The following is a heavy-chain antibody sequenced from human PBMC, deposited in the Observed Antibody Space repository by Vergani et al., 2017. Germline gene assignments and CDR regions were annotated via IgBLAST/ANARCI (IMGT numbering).Heavy chain of an antibody. V-gene: IGHV1-69*12. Sequence: QVQLVQSGAEVKKPGSSVKVSCKASGGTFSSYAISWVRQAPGQGLEWMGGIIPIFGTANYAQKFQGRVTITADESTSTAYMELSSLRSEDTAVYYGARALVNYDSSGYDYYFDYWGQGTLVTVSS. CDR3: ARALVNYDSSGYDYYFDY. J-gene: IGHJ4*02. D-gene: IGHD3-22*01. CDR2: IIPIFGTA. CDR1: GGTFSSYA.